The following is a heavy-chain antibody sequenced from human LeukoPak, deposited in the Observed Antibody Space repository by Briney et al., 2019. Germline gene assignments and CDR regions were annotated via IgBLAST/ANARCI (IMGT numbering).Heavy chain of an antibody. D-gene: IGHD1-14*01. Sequence: GGSLRLSCAASGFTFSSYSMNWVRQAPGKGLEWVSSISSSSSYIYYADSVEGRFTISRDNAKNSLYLQMNSLRAEDTAVYYCARDSPKRTSQNHFDYWGQGTLDTVSS. V-gene: IGHV3-21*01. J-gene: IGHJ4*02. CDR2: ISSSSSYI. CDR1: GFTFSSYS. CDR3: ARDSPKRTSQNHFDY.